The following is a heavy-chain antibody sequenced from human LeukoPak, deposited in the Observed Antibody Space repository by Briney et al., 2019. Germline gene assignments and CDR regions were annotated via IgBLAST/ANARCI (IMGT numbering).Heavy chain of an antibody. V-gene: IGHV1-2*02. J-gene: IGHJ4*02. CDR2: INPKSGGT. D-gene: IGHD2-2*02. CDR3: ARVRDYTGYFDY. Sequence: ASVKVSCKASGYTLTDYYIHWVRQAPGQGPERMGWINPKSGGTKYAQKFQGRVTMTRDTSISTAYMELSRVRSDDTAVYYCARVRDYTGYFDYWDQGTQVTVSS. CDR1: GYTLTDYY.